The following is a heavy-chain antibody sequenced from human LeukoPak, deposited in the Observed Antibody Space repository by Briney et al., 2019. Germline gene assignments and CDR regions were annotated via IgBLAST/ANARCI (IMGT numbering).Heavy chain of an antibody. CDR3: AKDRRYSSGWYLGWFDP. V-gene: IGHV3-53*01. CDR1: GFTVSSNY. Sequence: GGSLRLSCAASGFTVSSNYMSRVRQAPGKGLEWVSVIYSGGSTYYADSVKGRFTISRDNSKNTLYLQMNSLRAEDTAVYYCAKDRRYSSGWYLGWFDPWGQGTLVTVSS. D-gene: IGHD6-19*01. J-gene: IGHJ5*02. CDR2: IYSGGST.